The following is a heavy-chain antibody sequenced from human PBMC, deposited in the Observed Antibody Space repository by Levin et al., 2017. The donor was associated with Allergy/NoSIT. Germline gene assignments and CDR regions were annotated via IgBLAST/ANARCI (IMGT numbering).Heavy chain of an antibody. CDR3: ARDPGPYAYGLGTWRRDYYYYYGLDV. D-gene: IGHD3-10*01. Sequence: KAGGSLRLSCAACGFTFSDYYMSWIRQAPGKGLEWVSYISSSGTTIYYADSVKGRFAISRDNAKNSLYLQMISLRAEDTAVYYCARDPGPYAYGLGTWRRDYYYYYGLDVWGQGTTVTVSS. CDR2: ISSSGTTI. J-gene: IGHJ6*02. CDR1: GFTFSDYY. V-gene: IGHV3-11*01.